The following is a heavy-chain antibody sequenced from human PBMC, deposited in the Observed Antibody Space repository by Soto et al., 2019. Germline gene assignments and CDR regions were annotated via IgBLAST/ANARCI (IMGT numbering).Heavy chain of an antibody. V-gene: IGHV1-18*04. CDR1: GYTFTSYG. CDR2: ISAYNGNT. CDR3: ARFSGGSYNTYYFYYGMDV. J-gene: IGHJ6*02. Sequence: ASVKVYWKAAGYTFTSYGISWVREDPGQGLDWMGWISAYNGNTKYAQDLQGRVTMTTDTSTSTAYMELRSLRSDDTAMYYCARFSGGSYNTYYFYYGMDVWGQGTTVTVPS. D-gene: IGHD2-15*01.